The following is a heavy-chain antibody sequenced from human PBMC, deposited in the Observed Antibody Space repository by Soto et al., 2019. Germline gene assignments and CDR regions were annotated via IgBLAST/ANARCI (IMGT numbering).Heavy chain of an antibody. V-gene: IGHV1-3*01. J-gene: IGHJ4*02. D-gene: IGHD3-3*01. CDR2: INAGNGNT. CDR3: ARGSQGYDFWSGYYDY. CDR1: GYTFTSYA. Sequence: GASVKVFCKASGYTFTSYAMHWVRQAPGQRLEWMGWINAGNGNTKYSQKFQGRVTITRDTSASTAYMELSSLRSEDTAVYYCARGSQGYDFWSGYYDYWGQGTLVTVSS.